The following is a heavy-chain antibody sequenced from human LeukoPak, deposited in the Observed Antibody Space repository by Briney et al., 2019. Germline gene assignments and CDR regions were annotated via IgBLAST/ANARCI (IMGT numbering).Heavy chain of an antibody. D-gene: IGHD3-10*01. CDR3: ARGSRADYYGSGSYWRGNWFDP. J-gene: IGHJ5*02. CDR1: GGSFSGYY. CDR2: INHSGST. Sequence: PSETLSLTCAVYGGSFSGYYWSWIRQPPGKGLEWIGEINHSGSTNYNPSLKSRVTISVDTSKNQFSLKLSSVTAADTAVYYCARGSRADYYGSGSYWRGNWFDPWGQGTLVTVSS. V-gene: IGHV4-34*01.